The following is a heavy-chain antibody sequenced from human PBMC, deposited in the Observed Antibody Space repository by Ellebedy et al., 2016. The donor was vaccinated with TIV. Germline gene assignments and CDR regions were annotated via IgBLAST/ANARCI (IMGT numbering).Heavy chain of an antibody. D-gene: IGHD3-16*01. Sequence: GESLKISCAASGLTFSSYTMNWVRQAPGKGLEWVSSISSSSTYIYYADPVKGRFTISRDNAKNSMYLQVNSLKAEDTAVYYCAKDASNRGDLDYWGQGTLVTVSS. V-gene: IGHV3-21*01. CDR2: ISSSSTYI. J-gene: IGHJ4*02. CDR1: GLTFSSYT. CDR3: AKDASNRGDLDY.